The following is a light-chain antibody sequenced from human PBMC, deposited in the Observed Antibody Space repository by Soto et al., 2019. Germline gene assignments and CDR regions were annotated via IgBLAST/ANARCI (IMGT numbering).Light chain of an antibody. CDR2: GAS. J-gene: IGKJ1*01. Sequence: EIVLRQSPGTLYLSTGERATLSCRASQSVSNNYLAWYQQKPGQAPRLLIYGASNRATGIPDRFSGSGSGTDFTLTISRLEPEDFAVYYCQQYGSSGTFGQGTKVDI. CDR3: QQYGSSGT. V-gene: IGKV3-20*01. CDR1: QSVSNNY.